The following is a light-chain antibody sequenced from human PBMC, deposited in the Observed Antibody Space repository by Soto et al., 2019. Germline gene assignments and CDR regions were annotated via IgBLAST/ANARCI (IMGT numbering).Light chain of an antibody. CDR1: NIGSRS. J-gene: IGLJ1*01. Sequence: ELTQPPSVSVAPGQTARFACVGNNIGSRSVHWYQQRPGQAPILVVFDDDDRPSGIPERFSGSNSGNTATLTIIRVEAGDEADYYCQVWDTSIYQYVFGSGTKVTVL. CDR2: DDD. CDR3: QVWDTSIYQYV. V-gene: IGLV3-21*02.